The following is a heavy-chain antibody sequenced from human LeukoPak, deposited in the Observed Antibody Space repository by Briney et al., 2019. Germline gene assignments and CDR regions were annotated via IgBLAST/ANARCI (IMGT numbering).Heavy chain of an antibody. V-gene: IGHV4-39*01. Sequence: SSETLSLTCTVSGVSISSSSYYWGWIRQPPGKGLEWIGSIYYSGSTYYNPSLKSRVTISVDTSKNQFSLKLSSVTAADTAVYYCARQFPEDYWGQGTLVTVSS. CDR2: IYYSGST. CDR3: ARQFPEDY. CDR1: GVSISSSSYY. J-gene: IGHJ4*02.